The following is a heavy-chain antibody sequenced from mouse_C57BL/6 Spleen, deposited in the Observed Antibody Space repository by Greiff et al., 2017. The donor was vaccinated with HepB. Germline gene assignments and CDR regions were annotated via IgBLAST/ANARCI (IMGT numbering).Heavy chain of an antibody. J-gene: IGHJ4*01. Sequence: QVQLKQSGAELVKPGASVKISCKASGYAFSSYWMNWVKQRPGKGLEWIGQIYPGDGDTNYNGKFKGKATLTADKSSSTDYMQLSSLTSEDSAVYFCARCDPLLREAMDYWGQGTSVTVSS. CDR1: GYAFSSYW. D-gene: IGHD1-2*01. V-gene: IGHV1-80*01. CDR3: ARCDPLLREAMDY. CDR2: IYPGDGDT.